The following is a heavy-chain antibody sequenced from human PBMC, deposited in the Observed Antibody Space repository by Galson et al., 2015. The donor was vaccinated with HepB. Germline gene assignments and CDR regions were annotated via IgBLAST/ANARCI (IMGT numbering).Heavy chain of an antibody. CDR1: GDSVSRSLSF. D-gene: IGHD3-9*01. V-gene: IGHV4-39*01. J-gene: IGHJ5*01. CDR3: ARQFNSDYDILSGYYSPFDS. CDR2: IFHTGKT. Sequence: LSLTCSVSGDSVSRSLSFWGWMRQPPGKGLEWIGSIFHTGKTYYNPSLKSQVIMSIDTSKNRLSLKLTSVTATDTALYFCARQFNSDYDILSGYYSPFDSWGQGTLVTVSS.